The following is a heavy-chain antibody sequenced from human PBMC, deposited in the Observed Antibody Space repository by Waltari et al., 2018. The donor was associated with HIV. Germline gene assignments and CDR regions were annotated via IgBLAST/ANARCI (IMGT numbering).Heavy chain of an antibody. CDR3: AKGCVSGYYYYGMDV. CDR2: ISGSGGST. D-gene: IGHD2-8*01. J-gene: IGHJ6*02. Sequence: EVQLLESGGGLVQPGGSLRLSCAASGFTFSSYAMSWVRQAPGKGLEWVSAISGSGGSTYYADSVNGRFTISRDNSKNTLYLQMNSLRAEDTAVYYCAKGCVSGYYYYGMDVWGQGTTVTVSS. CDR1: GFTFSSYA. V-gene: IGHV3-23*01.